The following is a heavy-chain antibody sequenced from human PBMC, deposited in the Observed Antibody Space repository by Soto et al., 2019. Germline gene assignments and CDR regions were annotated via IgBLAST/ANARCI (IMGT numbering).Heavy chain of an antibody. J-gene: IGHJ4*02. Sequence: SETLSLTCTVSGGSISSGGYYWSWIRQHPGKGLEWIGYIYYSGSTYYNPSLKSRVTISVDTSKSQFSLKLSSVTAADTAVYYCARGRGYSGYDYDYWDQGTLVTVSS. D-gene: IGHD5-12*01. CDR2: IYYSGST. CDR1: GGSISSGGYY. V-gene: IGHV4-31*03. CDR3: ARGRGYSGYDYDY.